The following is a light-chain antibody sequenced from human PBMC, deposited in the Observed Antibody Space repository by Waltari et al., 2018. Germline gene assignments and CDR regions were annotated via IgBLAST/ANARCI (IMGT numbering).Light chain of an antibody. CDR1: QSILYTSNDKNY. CDR2: WAS. J-gene: IGKJ5*01. Sequence: DIVMTQSPDSLLVSLGERATISCNSSQSILYTSNDKNYLAWDQQKAGQPPRLLVHWASIRESGVPDRFRGSGSGTDFTLTISNLQPEDVAFYWCQQYFNSPIAFGQGTRLEIK. V-gene: IGKV4-1*01. CDR3: QQYFNSPIA.